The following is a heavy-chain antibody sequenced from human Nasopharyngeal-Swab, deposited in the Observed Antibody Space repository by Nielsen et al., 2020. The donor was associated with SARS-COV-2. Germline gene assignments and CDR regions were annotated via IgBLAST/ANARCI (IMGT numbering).Heavy chain of an antibody. Sequence: GESLKISCAVSGFTFSSYGMHWVRQAPGKGLEWVAVIWYDGSNKYYADSVKGRFTISRDNSKNTLYLQMSSLRAEDSAIYYCTRDIGGEYGYWGQGSLVTVSS. CDR1: GFTFSSYG. CDR3: TRDIGGEYGY. V-gene: IGHV3-33*01. D-gene: IGHD4-23*01. CDR2: IWYDGSNK. J-gene: IGHJ4*02.